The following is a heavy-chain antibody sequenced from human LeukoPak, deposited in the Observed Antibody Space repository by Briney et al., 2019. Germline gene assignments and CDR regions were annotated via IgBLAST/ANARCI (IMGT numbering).Heavy chain of an antibody. Sequence: ASVKVSCKASGYTFAGYYMHWVRQAPGQGLEWMGWINPNSGGTNYAQKFQGRVTMTRDTSISTAYMELSRLRSDDTAVYYCARAPDIVVVVAATPLPDYGMDVWGQGTTVTVSS. D-gene: IGHD2-15*01. J-gene: IGHJ6*02. V-gene: IGHV1-2*02. CDR3: ARAPDIVVVVAATPLPDYGMDV. CDR2: INPNSGGT. CDR1: GYTFAGYY.